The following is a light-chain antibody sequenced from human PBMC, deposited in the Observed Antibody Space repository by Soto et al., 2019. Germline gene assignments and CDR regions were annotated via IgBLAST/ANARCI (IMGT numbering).Light chain of an antibody. CDR3: QQLNNYPLT. J-gene: IGKJ4*01. CDR2: AAS. V-gene: IGKV1-9*01. CDR1: QGISSS. Sequence: DIQLTQSPTFLSASVGDRDTITCRASQGISSSLAWYQQKPGKAPKILIYAASTLQSGVPSRFSGSGSGTEFTLTISSLQPEDFGTYYCQQLNNYPLTFGGGTKVEIK.